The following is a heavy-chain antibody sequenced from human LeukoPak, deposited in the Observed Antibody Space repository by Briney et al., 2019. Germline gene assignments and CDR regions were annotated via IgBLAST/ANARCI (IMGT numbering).Heavy chain of an antibody. CDR2: ISYDGRNK. D-gene: IGHD1-26*01. CDR3: AGAKRSYGNRFGP. CDR1: GFTFSNYA. Sequence: GRSLRLSCAASGFTFSNYAMHWVRQAPGKGLEWMSVISYDGRNKYFADSVKGRFTLSRDNSKNTLYLQMNNLRSDDTAVYYFAGAKRSYGNRFGPWGQGTLVTVSS. J-gene: IGHJ5*02. V-gene: IGHV3-30*04.